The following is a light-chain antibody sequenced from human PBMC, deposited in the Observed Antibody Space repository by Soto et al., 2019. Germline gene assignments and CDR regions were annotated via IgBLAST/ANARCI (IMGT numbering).Light chain of an antibody. CDR1: QSISSW. CDR2: SAS. Sequence: DIQMTQSPSTLSASVGDRVTITCRASQSISSWLAWYQQKPGKAPQLLIYSASTLHSGVPSRFTGSGSETDFTLTIRSLQPEDFATYYCQHGYVAPYTFGQGTKVDIK. CDR3: QHGYVAPYT. J-gene: IGKJ2*01. V-gene: IGKV1-5*01.